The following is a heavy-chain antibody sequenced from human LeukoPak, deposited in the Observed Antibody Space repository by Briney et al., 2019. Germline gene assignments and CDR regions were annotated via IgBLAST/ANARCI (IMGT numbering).Heavy chain of an antibody. Sequence: GGSLRLSCAASGFTFSSHGMHWVRQAPGKGLEWVADIWYDGSNKYYADSVKGRFTISRDNSKNTLYLQMNSLRAEDTAVYYCARERVEDCTNGVCYWLCDYWGQGTLVTVSS. D-gene: IGHD2-8*01. V-gene: IGHV3-33*01. CDR1: GFTFSSHG. CDR3: ARERVEDCTNGVCYWLCDY. CDR2: IWYDGSNK. J-gene: IGHJ4*02.